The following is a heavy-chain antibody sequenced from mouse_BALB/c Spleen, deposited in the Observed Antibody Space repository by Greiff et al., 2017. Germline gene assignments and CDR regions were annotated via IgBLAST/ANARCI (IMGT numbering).Heavy chain of an antibody. V-gene: IGHV5-17*02. Sequence: EVKLMESGGGLVQPGGSRKLSCAASGFTFSSFGMHWVRQAPEKGLEWVAYISSGSSTIYYADTVKGRFTISRDNPKNTLFLQMTSLRSEDTAMYYCARNYRYDDWDFDVWGAGTTVTVSS. D-gene: IGHD2-14*01. J-gene: IGHJ1*01. CDR2: ISSGSSTI. CDR1: GFTFSSFG. CDR3: ARNYRYDDWDFDV.